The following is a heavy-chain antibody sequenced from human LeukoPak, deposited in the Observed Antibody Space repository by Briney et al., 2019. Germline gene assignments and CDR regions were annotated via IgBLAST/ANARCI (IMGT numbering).Heavy chain of an antibody. D-gene: IGHD3-22*01. CDR2: IRHDGSNK. CDR3: AKVAWYYYDSSGYYSRAEYFQH. Sequence: GGSLRLSCAASGFTFSSHGMHWVRQAPGQGLEWVAFIRHDGSNKYYADTVKGRFTISRDNSKNTLYLQMNSLRAEDTAVYYCAKVAWYYYDSSGYYSRAEYFQHWGQGTLVTVSS. J-gene: IGHJ1*01. V-gene: IGHV3-30*02. CDR1: GFTFSSHG.